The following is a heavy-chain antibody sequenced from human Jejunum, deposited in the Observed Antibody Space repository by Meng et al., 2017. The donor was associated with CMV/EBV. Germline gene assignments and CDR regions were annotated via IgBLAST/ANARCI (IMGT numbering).Heavy chain of an antibody. D-gene: IGHD2-2*01. CDR3: ARALRYCSSTSCHGMDV. Sequence: NGGGYYWDWIRQPPGKGLEWIGSVYHSGTTYYNPSLKSRVTISVDTSKNQFSLKLSSVTAADTALYYCARALRYCSSTSCHGMDVWGQGTTVTVSS. CDR2: VYHSGTT. CDR1: NGGGYY. V-gene: IGHV4-38-2*02. J-gene: IGHJ6*02.